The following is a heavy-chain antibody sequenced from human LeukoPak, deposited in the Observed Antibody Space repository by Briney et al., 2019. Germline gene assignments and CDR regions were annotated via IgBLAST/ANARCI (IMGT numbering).Heavy chain of an antibody. CDR1: GGSSSGYY. V-gene: IGHV4-34*01. J-gene: IGHJ4*02. CDR2: INHSGST. D-gene: IGHD3-3*01. CDR3: ARFTQKTIFGVVIPHNFDY. Sequence: SETLSLTCAVYGGSSSGYYWSWIRQPPGKGLEWIGEINHSGSTNYNPSLKSRVTISVDTSKNQFSLKLSSVTAADTAVYYCARFTQKTIFGVVIPHNFDYWGQGTLVTVSS.